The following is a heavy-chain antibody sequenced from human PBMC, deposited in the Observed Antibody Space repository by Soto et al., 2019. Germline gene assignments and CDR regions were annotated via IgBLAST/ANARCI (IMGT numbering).Heavy chain of an antibody. CDR2: ISAYNGNT. J-gene: IGHJ5*02. CDR1: GYTFTSYG. CDR3: ARTVVVPAAMLYNWFAP. V-gene: IGHV1-18*01. D-gene: IGHD2-2*01. Sequence: ASVKVSCKASGYTFTSYGISWVRQAPGQGLEWMGWISAYNGNTNYAQKLQGRVTMTTDTSTSTAYMELRSLRSDDTAVYYCARTVVVPAAMLYNWFAPWGQGTLVTVSS.